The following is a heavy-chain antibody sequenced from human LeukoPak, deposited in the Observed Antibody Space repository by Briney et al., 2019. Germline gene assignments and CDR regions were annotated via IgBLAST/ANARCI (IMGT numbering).Heavy chain of an antibody. J-gene: IGHJ4*02. CDR3: ARSLDSSNNYFDY. D-gene: IGHD6-13*01. V-gene: IGHV3-74*01. CDR1: GFAFSTYQ. Sequence: TGGSLRLSCAASGFAFSTYQMHWVRQAPGKGLVWVSHINSNGNSIYYADSVKGRFTISRDNAKNSLYLQMNSLRAEDTAVYYCARSLDSSNNYFDYWGQGTLVTVSA. CDR2: INSNGNSI.